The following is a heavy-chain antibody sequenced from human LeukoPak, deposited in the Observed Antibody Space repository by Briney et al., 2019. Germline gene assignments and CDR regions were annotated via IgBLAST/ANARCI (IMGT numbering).Heavy chain of an antibody. J-gene: IGHJ6*03. CDR1: GFTFSSYG. V-gene: IGHV3-30*02. CDR3: ARDHRVAAAGTYLDV. CDR2: IRYDGSNK. D-gene: IGHD6-13*01. Sequence: GGSLRLSCAASGFTFSSYGMHWVRQAPGKGLEWVAFIRYDGSNKYYADSVKGRFTISRDNSKNTLYLQMNSLRAEDTAVYYCARDHRVAAAGTYLDVWGKGTTVTVSS.